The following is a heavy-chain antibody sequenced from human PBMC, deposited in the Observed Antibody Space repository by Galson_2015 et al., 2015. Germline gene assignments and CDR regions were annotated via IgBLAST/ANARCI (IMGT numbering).Heavy chain of an antibody. J-gene: IGHJ6*02. V-gene: IGHV1-69*13. CDR1: GGTFSSYA. CDR3: ARDTYSSGWSIYYYYGMDV. D-gene: IGHD6-19*01. CDR2: IIPIFGTA. Sequence: SVKVSCKASGGTFSSYAISWVRQAPGQGLEWMGGIIPIFGTANYAQKFQGRVTITADESTSTAYMELSSLRSEDTAVYYCARDTYSSGWSIYYYYGMDVWGQGTTVTVSS.